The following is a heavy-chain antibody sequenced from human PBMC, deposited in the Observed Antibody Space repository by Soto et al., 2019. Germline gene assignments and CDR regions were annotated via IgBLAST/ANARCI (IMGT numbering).Heavy chain of an antibody. D-gene: IGHD3-9*01. CDR1: GYTFTSYA. CDR3: ARSSPTNYDILTGYYPPPDYYYYMDV. V-gene: IGHV1-3*01. J-gene: IGHJ6*03. Sequence: ASVKVSCKASGYTFTSYAMHWVRQAPGQRLEWMGWINAGNGNTKYSQKFQGRVTITRDTSASTAYMELSSLRSEDTAVYYCARSSPTNYDILTGYYPPPDYYYYMDVWGKGTKVTVSS. CDR2: INAGNGNT.